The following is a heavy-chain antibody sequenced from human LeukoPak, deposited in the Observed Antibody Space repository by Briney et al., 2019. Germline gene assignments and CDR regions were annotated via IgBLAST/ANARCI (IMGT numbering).Heavy chain of an antibody. V-gene: IGHV1-18*03. CDR2: ISAYNGNT. CDR1: GYTFTSYG. J-gene: IGHJ4*02. D-gene: IGHD1-1*01. CDR3: ARDSGGYNWNEYYFDY. Sequence: ASVKVSCKASGYTFTSYGINWVRQAPGQGLEWMGWISAYNGNTNYAQKFQGRVTMTTDTSASTAYMELSSLRSEDMAVYYCARDSGGYNWNEYYFDYWGREPWSPSPQ.